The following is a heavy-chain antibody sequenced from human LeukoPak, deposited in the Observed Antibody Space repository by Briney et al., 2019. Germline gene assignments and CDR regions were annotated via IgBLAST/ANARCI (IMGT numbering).Heavy chain of an antibody. V-gene: IGHV5-51*01. CDR3: ARHGGTTVVTLDY. Sequence: GESLKISCKGSGYSFTSYWIGWVRQMPGKGLEWMGIIYPGDSDTRYSPSFQGQVTILADKSISTAYLQWSSPKASDTAMYYCARHGGTTVVTLDYWGQGTLVTVSS. J-gene: IGHJ4*02. CDR2: IYPGDSDT. D-gene: IGHD4-23*01. CDR1: GYSFTSYW.